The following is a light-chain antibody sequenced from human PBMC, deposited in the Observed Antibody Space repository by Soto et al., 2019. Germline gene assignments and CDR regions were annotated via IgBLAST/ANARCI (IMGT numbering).Light chain of an antibody. Sequence: EIVLTQSPGTLSLSPGERATLSCRASQSVSSSYLAWYQQKPGQAPRLLIYGASSRATGIPDMFSGSGSGTDFTLAISRLEPEDFAVYYCQQYGSSPGTFGQGTKQEIK. J-gene: IGKJ2*01. V-gene: IGKV3-20*01. CDR1: QSVSSSY. CDR2: GAS. CDR3: QQYGSSPGT.